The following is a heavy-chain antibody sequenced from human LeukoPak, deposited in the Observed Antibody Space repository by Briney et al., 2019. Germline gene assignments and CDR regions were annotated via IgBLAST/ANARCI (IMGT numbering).Heavy chain of an antibody. CDR2: ISGSGGST. CDR3: AKMALTMIVVPYYMDV. CDR1: GFTFSNYA. D-gene: IGHD3-22*01. Sequence: PGGSLRLSCAASGFTFSNYAMSWVRQALGKGLEWVSAISGSGGSTYYADSVKGRFTISRDNTNNILYLQMNSLRAEDTAVYYLAKMALTMIVVPYYMDVWGKGTTVTVSS. V-gene: IGHV3-23*01. J-gene: IGHJ6*03.